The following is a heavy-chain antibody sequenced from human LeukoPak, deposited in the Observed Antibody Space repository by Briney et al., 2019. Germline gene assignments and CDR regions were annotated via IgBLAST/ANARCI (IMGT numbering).Heavy chain of an antibody. CDR3: ARTPTTVTTPYYFDY. CDR2: IYYSGST. Sequence: SETLSLTCTVSGGSISSYYWSWIRQPPGKGLEWIGYIYYSGSTYYNPSLKSRVTISVDTSKNQFSLKLSSVTAADTAVYYCARTPTTVTTPYYFDYWGQGTLVTVSS. V-gene: IGHV4-59*08. J-gene: IGHJ4*02. D-gene: IGHD4-17*01. CDR1: GGSISSYY.